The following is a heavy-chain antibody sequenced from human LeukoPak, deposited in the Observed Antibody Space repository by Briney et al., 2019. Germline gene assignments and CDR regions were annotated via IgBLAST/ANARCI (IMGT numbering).Heavy chain of an antibody. V-gene: IGHV3-23*01. D-gene: IGHD3-22*01. CDR2: ISGSGGST. Sequence: GGSLRLSCAASGFTFSSYGMSWVRQAPGKGLEWVSAISGSGGSTYYADSVKGRFTISRDNSKNTLYLQMNSLRAEDTAVYYCAKEGVRGYYDSSGYDYFDYWGQGTLVTVSS. J-gene: IGHJ4*02. CDR1: GFTFSSYG. CDR3: AKEGVRGYYDSSGYDYFDY.